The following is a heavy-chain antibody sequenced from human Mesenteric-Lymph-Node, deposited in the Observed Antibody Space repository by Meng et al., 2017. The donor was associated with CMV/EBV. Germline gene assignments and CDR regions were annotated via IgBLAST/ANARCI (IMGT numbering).Heavy chain of an antibody. CDR1: GYTFSGYY. D-gene: IGHD2-15*01. Sequence: ASVKVSCKASGYTFSGYYLHWVRQAPGQGLEWMGWINPNSGGTNYAQKFQGRVIMTRDTSISTAYMELSRLRSDDTAVYYCARDGVVAAGFDPWGQGTLVTVSS. J-gene: IGHJ5*02. V-gene: IGHV1-2*02. CDR3: ARDGVVAAGFDP. CDR2: INPNSGGT.